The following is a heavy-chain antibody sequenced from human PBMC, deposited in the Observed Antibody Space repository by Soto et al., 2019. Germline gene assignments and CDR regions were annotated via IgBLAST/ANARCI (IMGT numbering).Heavy chain of an antibody. V-gene: IGHV4-39*01. CDR3: SRYHLAYTAYQYYCAGFDV. CDR1: GDSIRSNGHY. J-gene: IGHJ6*02. D-gene: IGHD3-10*01. Sequence: SETLSLTCTVSGDSIRSNGHYWGWIRQPPGKGLEWIGSIYYSGSSYYSPSLKSRVAISVDTSKNQFSLKLTSVTAADTAAYYCSRYHLAYTAYQYYCAGFDVWGQGTTGSVSS. CDR2: IYYSGSS.